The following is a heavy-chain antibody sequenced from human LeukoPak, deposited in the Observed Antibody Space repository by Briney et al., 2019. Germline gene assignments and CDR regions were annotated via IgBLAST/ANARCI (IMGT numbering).Heavy chain of an antibody. Sequence: PGGSLRLSCAASGFTFNSYEMNWVRQAPGKGLEWVSYISSSGSTIYYADSVKGRFTISRDNAKNSLYLQMNSLRAEDTAVYYCARERNYRFDPWGQGTLVTVSS. D-gene: IGHD4-11*01. CDR2: ISSSGSTI. CDR1: GFTFNSYE. J-gene: IGHJ5*02. CDR3: ARERNYRFDP. V-gene: IGHV3-48*03.